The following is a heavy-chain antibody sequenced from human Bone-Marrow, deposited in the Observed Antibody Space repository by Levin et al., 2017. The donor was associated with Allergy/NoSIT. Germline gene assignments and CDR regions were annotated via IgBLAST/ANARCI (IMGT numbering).Heavy chain of an antibody. CDR1: GGIFSTYV. CDR3: AGSSSGTGHFDS. D-gene: IGHD3/OR15-3a*01. CDR2: IVPIFGTT. V-gene: IGHV1-69*06. J-gene: IGHJ4*02. Sequence: KPGESLKISCKASGGIFSTYVISWVRQAPGQGLEWVGGIVPIFGTTHNAQKLQGRITITADKSTSTAYMELRGLGSEDTAVYYCAGSSSGTGHFDSWGQGTLVTVSS.